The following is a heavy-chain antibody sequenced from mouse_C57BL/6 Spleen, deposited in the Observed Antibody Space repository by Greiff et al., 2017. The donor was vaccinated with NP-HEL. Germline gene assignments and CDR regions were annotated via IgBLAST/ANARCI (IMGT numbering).Heavy chain of an antibody. CDR2: INPNNGGT. CDR3: ARLDYYGSSYSRSWYFDV. Sequence: VQLQQSGPELVKPGASVKIPCKASGYTFTDYNMDWVKQSHGKSLEWIGDINPNNGGTIYNQKFKGKATLTVDKSSSTAYMELRSLTSEDTAVYYCARLDYYGSSYSRSWYFDVWGTGTTVTVSS. D-gene: IGHD1-1*01. J-gene: IGHJ1*03. V-gene: IGHV1-18*01. CDR1: GYTFTDYN.